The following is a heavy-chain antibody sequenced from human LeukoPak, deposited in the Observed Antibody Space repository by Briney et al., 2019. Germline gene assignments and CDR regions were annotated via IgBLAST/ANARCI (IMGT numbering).Heavy chain of an antibody. J-gene: IGHJ4*02. D-gene: IGHD2-15*01. CDR3: ARGYCAGGSCYFFDY. CDR1: GFTVSRNF. Sequence: GGSLRLSCAASGFTVSRNFMSWVRQAPGKGLEWVSVIYIDGSTYYADSVKGRFTISTDNSKNTVYLQMNSLGAEDTALYYCARGYCAGGSCYFFDYWGQGTLVTVSS. V-gene: IGHV3-53*01. CDR2: IYIDGST.